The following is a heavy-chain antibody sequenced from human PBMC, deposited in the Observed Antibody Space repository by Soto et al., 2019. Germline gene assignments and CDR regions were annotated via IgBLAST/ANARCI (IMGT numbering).Heavy chain of an antibody. J-gene: IGHJ4*02. D-gene: IGHD4-17*01. V-gene: IGHV3-30*18. CDR2: ISYDGSNK. CDR3: AKPLDGDGDFDY. Sequence: QVQLVESGGGVVQPGRSLRLSCAASGFTFSSYGMHWVRQAPGKGLEWVAVISYDGSNKYYADSVKGRFTISRDNSKNTLYLQMNSLRAEDTAVYYCAKPLDGDGDFDYWGQGTLVTVSS. CDR1: GFTFSSYG.